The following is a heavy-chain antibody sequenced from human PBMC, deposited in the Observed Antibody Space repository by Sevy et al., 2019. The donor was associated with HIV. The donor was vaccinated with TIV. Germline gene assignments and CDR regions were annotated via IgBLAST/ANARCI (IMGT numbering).Heavy chain of an antibody. D-gene: IGHD2-15*01. CDR1: GYTFTSYG. J-gene: IGHJ4*02. CDR3: ASGEKYCSGGSCYFHLDY. Sequence: ASVQVSCKASGYTFTSYGINWVRQAPGQGLEWMGWINVYNGNANYAQKLQGRGTMTTDTSTSTAYMELRSLRSDDTALYYCASGEKYCSGGSCYFHLDYWGQGTLVTVSS. CDR2: INVYNGNA. V-gene: IGHV1-18*01.